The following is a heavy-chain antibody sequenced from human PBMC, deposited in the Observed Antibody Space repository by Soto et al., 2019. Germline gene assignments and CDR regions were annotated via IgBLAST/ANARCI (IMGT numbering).Heavy chain of an antibody. CDR1: VYTFTVYY. Sequence: ASVKVSCKASVYTFTVYYIHWGRQAPGQGLEWMGWINPNSGGTNYAQKFQGWVTMTRDTSISTAYMELSRLRSDDTAVYYCARVLGIAARPDYWGQGTLVTVSS. D-gene: IGHD6-6*01. J-gene: IGHJ4*02. CDR3: ARVLGIAARPDY. CDR2: INPNSGGT. V-gene: IGHV1-2*04.